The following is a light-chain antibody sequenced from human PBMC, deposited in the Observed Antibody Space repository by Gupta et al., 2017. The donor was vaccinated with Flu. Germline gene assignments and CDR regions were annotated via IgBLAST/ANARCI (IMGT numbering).Light chain of an antibody. CDR2: KAS. Sequence: PSTRSASVGDRVTITCRASQSIDSWLAWYQKKPGRAPKSLIYKASSLETGVPARFSGSGTGTEFSLTTSRLQPDDFATYYCQQDCRSPWMFGQGTKVEIK. CDR1: QSIDSW. CDR3: QQDCRSPWM. V-gene: IGKV1-5*03. J-gene: IGKJ1*01.